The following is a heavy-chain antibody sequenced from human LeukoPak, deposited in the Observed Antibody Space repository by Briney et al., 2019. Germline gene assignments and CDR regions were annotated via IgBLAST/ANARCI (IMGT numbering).Heavy chain of an antibody. CDR3: ARGVNYGSSSWSYYYYYMDV. D-gene: IGHD6-13*01. V-gene: IGHV1-2*06. CDR2: INPNSGGT. J-gene: IGHJ6*03. Sequence: GASVKVSCKASGYTFTGYYMHWVRQAPGQGLEWMGRINPNSGGTNYAQKFQGRVTMTRDTSISTAYMELSRLRSDDTAVYYCARGVNYGSSSWSYYYYYMDVWGKGTTVTVSS. CDR1: GYTFTGYY.